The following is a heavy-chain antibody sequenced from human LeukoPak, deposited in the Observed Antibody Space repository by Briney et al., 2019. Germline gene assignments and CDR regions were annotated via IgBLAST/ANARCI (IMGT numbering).Heavy chain of an antibody. J-gene: IGHJ4*02. D-gene: IGHD3/OR15-3a*01. V-gene: IGHV3-7*03. CDR3: ARDQYDTWSRRGNFDS. Sequence: GGSLRLSCAASGFTFSSYAMSWVRQAPGKGLEWVANIRLDGSEKSYVDSVKGRFTISRDNTKNSLYLQMNSLRAEDTAVFYCARDQYDTWSRRGNFDSWGQGTLVIVSS. CDR1: GFTFSSYA. CDR2: IRLDGSEK.